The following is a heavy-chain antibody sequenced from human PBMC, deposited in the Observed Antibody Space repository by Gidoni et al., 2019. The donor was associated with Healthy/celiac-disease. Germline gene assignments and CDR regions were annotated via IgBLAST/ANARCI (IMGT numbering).Heavy chain of an antibody. CDR2: ISSSSSYI. Sequence: EVQLVESGGGLVKPGGSLRLSCSASGFTFSSYSMNWVRQAPGKGLEWVSSISSSSSYIYYADSVKGRFTISRDNDKNSLYLQMNSLRAEDTAVYYCARGGSSSYYYYYGMDVWGQGTTVTVSS. D-gene: IGHD6-6*01. V-gene: IGHV3-21*01. CDR1: GFTFSSYS. CDR3: ARGGSSSYYYYYGMDV. J-gene: IGHJ6*02.